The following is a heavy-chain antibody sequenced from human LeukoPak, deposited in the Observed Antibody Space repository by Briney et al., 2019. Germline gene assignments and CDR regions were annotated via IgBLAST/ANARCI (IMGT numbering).Heavy chain of an antibody. CDR2: MNPNSGNT. CDR1: GYTFTGYY. Sequence: ASVKVSCKASGYTFTGYYMHWVRQATGQGLEWMGWMNPNSGNTGYAQKFQGRVTMTRNTSISTAYMELSSLRSEDTAVYYCARGEKAVAYFDWYTIDYWGQGTLVTVSS. V-gene: IGHV1-8*02. J-gene: IGHJ4*02. D-gene: IGHD3-9*01. CDR3: ARGEKAVAYFDWYTIDY.